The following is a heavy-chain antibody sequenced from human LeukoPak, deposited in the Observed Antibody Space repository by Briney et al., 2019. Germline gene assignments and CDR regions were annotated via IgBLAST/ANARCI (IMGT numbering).Heavy chain of an antibody. J-gene: IGHJ4*02. V-gene: IGHV3-11*01. D-gene: IGHD5-18*01. CDR1: GFTFSDYY. Sequence: GGSLRLSCAASGFTFSDYYMSWIRQAPGKGLEWVSYISSSGSTIYYADSVKGRFTISRDNAKNSLYLQMNSLRAEDTAVYYRAIVRYSYGYECYWGQGTLVTVSS. CDR3: AIVRYSYGYECY. CDR2: ISSSGSTI.